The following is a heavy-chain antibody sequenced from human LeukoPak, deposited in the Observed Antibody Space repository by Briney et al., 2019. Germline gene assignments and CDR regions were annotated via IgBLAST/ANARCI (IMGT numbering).Heavy chain of an antibody. CDR2: ISSSSSYT. J-gene: IGHJ4*02. Sequence: GGSLRLSCAASGFTFSDYYMSWIRQAPGRGLEWVSYISSSSSYTDYADSVKGRFTISRDNAKNSLFLQMNSLRAEDTAVYYCAASTKHTAMVDYWGQGTLVTVSS. D-gene: IGHD5-18*01. CDR1: GFTFSDYY. V-gene: IGHV3-11*03. CDR3: AASTKHTAMVDY.